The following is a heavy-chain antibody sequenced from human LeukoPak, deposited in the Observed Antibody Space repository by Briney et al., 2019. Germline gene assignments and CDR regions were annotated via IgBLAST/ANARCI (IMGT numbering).Heavy chain of an antibody. V-gene: IGHV4-59*01. J-gene: IGHJ4*02. CDR1: GGSISSYY. CDR3: AGSSTSWGDY. Sequence: PSETLSLTCTVSGGSISSYYWSWIRQPPGKGLEWIGYIYYSGSTNYNPSLKSRVTISVETSKNQFSLKLSSVTAADTAVYYCAGSSTSWGDYWGQGTLVTVSS. CDR2: IYYSGST. D-gene: IGHD2-2*01.